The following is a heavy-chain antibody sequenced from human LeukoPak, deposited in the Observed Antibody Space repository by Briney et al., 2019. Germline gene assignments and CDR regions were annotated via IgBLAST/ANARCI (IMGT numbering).Heavy chain of an antibody. CDR3: ARALEDPTMFYPNWFDP. CDR1: GGSITSDAYY. J-gene: IGHJ5*02. CDR2: IFYRGST. D-gene: IGHD3-3*01. V-gene: IGHV4-31*03. Sequence: PSQTLSLTCTVSGGSITSDAYYWTWIRQRPGEGLEWIGYIFYRGSTYYNRSLPSRLTISLDTSENQFSLKLRSVTAADTAVYFCARALEDPTMFYPNWFDPWGQGTLVIVSP.